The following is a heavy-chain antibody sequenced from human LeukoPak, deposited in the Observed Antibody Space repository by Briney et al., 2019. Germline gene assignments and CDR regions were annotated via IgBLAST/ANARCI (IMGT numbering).Heavy chain of an antibody. CDR3: ARDRGTYYYDTTSHYDAFDI. CDR2: IKQDGSEK. J-gene: IGHJ3*02. V-gene: IGHV3-7*01. D-gene: IGHD3-22*01. Sequence: GGSLRLSCAASGFTFSSYWMSWVRQAPGKGLEWVANIKQDGSEKYYVDSVKGRFTISRDNAKNSLYPQMNSLRAEDTAVYYCARDRGTYYYDTTSHYDAFDIWGQGTMVTVSS. CDR1: GFTFSSYW.